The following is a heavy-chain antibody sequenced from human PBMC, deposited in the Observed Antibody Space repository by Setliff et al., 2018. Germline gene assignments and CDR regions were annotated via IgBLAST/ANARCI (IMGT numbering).Heavy chain of an antibody. V-gene: IGHV4-31*03. D-gene: IGHD2-21*01. CDR3: VRGRISGLFLSRFDP. J-gene: IGHJ5*02. Sequence: SETLSLTCSVSGDSISIGAYFWSWIRHRPGEGLEYIGHITSSGYTNYSPSLQGRVAISEDTSENQFSLKLSSVTAADTAIYFCVRGRISGLFLSRFDPWGQGTLVTVS. CDR2: ITSSGYT. CDR1: GDSISIGAYF.